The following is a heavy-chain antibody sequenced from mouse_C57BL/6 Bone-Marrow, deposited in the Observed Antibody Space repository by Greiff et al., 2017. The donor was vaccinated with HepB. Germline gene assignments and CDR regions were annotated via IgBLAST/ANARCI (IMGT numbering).Heavy chain of an antibody. CDR1: GYTFTSYG. CDR3: ARRGTTVVRWYFDV. V-gene: IGHV1-81*01. D-gene: IGHD1-1*01. Sequence: QVQLQQSGAELARPGASVKLSCKASGYTFTSYGISWVKQRTGQGLEWIGEIYPRSGNTYYNEKFKGKATLTADKSSSTAYIELRSLTSEDSAVYFCARRGTTVVRWYFDVWGTGTTVTVSS. CDR2: IYPRSGNT. J-gene: IGHJ1*03.